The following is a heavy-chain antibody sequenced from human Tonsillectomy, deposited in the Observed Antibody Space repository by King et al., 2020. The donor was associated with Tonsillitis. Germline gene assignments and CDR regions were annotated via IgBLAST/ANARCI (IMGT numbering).Heavy chain of an antibody. CDR2: IFSNDAK. J-gene: IGHJ6*02. CDR1: GFSLNNARMG. V-gene: IGHV2-26*01. Sequence: VTLKESGPVLVKPTETLTLTCTVSGFSLNNARMGVSWIRQPPGKALEWLAHIFSNDAKSYSTSLKSRLTMSKDTSKSQVILNMTDMDPVDTATYYCARTTRYNWNYDGMDVWGQGTTVTVSS. D-gene: IGHD1-20*01. CDR3: ARTTRYNWNYDGMDV.